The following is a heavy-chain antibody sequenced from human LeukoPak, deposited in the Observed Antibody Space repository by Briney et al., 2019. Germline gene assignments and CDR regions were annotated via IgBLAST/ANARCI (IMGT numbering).Heavy chain of an antibody. CDR1: GRSISGSKT. CDR2: IHNDGRN. V-gene: IGHV4-39*07. J-gene: IGHJ4*02. D-gene: IGHD6-25*01. Sequence: PSETLSLTCSVSGRSISGSKTWGWVRQPPGKGPEWIGKIHNDGRNAPNPSLKSRVTMSLDTSTNQFSLRVNSVTAADTAFYYCATVLTAAGLDFRGQGVLVSIPS. CDR3: ATVLTAAGLDF.